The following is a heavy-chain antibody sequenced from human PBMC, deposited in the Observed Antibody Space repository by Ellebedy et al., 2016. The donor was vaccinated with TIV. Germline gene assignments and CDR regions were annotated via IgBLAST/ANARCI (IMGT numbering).Heavy chain of an antibody. V-gene: IGHV4-61*05. CDR1: GGRIANSGNY. CDR2: IYYTGST. Sequence: MPSETLSLTCTVSGGRIANSGNYWGWIRQSPGKGLEWIGYIYYTGSTNYNPSLKSRVTISVDTSKNQFSLRLTSVTAADTAIYYCARLVREIPYSYYGLDVWGQGTTVTVSS. J-gene: IGHJ6*02. D-gene: IGHD2-2*02. CDR3: ARLVREIPYSYYGLDV.